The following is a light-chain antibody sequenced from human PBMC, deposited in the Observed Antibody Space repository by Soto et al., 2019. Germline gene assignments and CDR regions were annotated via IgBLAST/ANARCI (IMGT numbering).Light chain of an antibody. Sequence: QSALTQPPSASGSPGQSVTISCTGTSSDVGGYNYVSWYQHHPGKAPKLMIYEVSKRPSGVPDRFSGSKSGNTASLTVSGLQAEDEADYSCNSYADYRWVFGGGTKLTVL. V-gene: IGLV2-8*01. J-gene: IGLJ3*02. CDR3: NSYADYRWV. CDR1: SSDVGGYNY. CDR2: EVS.